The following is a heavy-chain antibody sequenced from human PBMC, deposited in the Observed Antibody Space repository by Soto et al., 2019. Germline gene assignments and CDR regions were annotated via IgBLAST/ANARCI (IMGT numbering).Heavy chain of an antibody. D-gene: IGHD3-22*01. V-gene: IGHV3-53*02. Sequence: EVQLVETGGGLIQPGGSLRLSCAASGITVSTNYMSWVRQAPGKGLEWVSVIYSDGKTFYADSVKGRFTISRDNSQNTGSFKRNGRGGDERAGYYCGRDGGGGYYDSSGYMGVWGQGTLVTVSS. CDR1: GITVSTNY. CDR2: IYSDGKT. CDR3: GRDGGGGYYDSSGYMGV. J-gene: IGHJ4*02.